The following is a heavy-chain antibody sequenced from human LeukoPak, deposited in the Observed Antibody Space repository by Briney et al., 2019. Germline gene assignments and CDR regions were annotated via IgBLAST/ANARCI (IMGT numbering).Heavy chain of an antibody. CDR1: GDTFTGYY. Sequence: ASVKVSCKSSGDTFTGYYIHWVRQAPGQGLEWMGWINPKSGGTHFAQKFQGRVTMTRDTSIFTAYMELSRLRSDDKAVYYCARGVAVTGSSGVNFDYWGQGTLVTVSS. CDR3: ARGVAVTGSSGVNFDY. CDR2: INPKSGGT. V-gene: IGHV1-2*02. J-gene: IGHJ4*02. D-gene: IGHD6-19*01.